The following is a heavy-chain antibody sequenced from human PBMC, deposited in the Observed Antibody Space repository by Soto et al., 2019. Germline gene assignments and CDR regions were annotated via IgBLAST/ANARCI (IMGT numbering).Heavy chain of an antibody. CDR2: ISGSGGST. J-gene: IGHJ4*02. V-gene: IGHV3-23*01. Sequence: PGGSLRLSFAASGFTFSIFAMSWVRQSPGKGLEWVSTISGSGGSTYYADAVKGRFSISRDNSMGTLYLQMKSLRVEDTAIYYCAKGVSLGSTVDLGYWGQGXLVTVSS. CDR3: AKGVSLGSTVDLGY. CDR1: GFTFSIFA. D-gene: IGHD7-27*01.